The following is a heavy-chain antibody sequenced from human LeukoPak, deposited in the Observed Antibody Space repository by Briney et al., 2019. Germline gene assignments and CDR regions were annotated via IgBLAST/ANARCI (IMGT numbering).Heavy chain of an antibody. V-gene: IGHV3-7*01. Sequence: GGSLRLSCAASGFTFSSYNIHWVRQAPGKGLEWVGNIKQDGSDKNYMDSVKGRFTISRDNTKNSVYLQMSSLRAEDTAVYYCAREVWGPEYWGQGTLVTVSS. CDR1: GFTFSSYN. D-gene: IGHD1-14*01. J-gene: IGHJ4*02. CDR3: AREVWGPEY. CDR2: IKQDGSDK.